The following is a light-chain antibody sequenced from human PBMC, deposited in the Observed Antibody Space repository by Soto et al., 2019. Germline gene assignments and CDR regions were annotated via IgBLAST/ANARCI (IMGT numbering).Light chain of an antibody. CDR2: GAS. CDR3: LQYGSSSWT. J-gene: IGKJ1*01. CDR1: QSVSSDY. Sequence: EIVLTQSPGTLSLSPGERATLSCRASQSVSSDYLAWYQQKPGQAPRLLIYGASSRAAGIPGRFSGSGSGTDFTLTMSRLEPVDFAVYYCLQYGSSSWTFGQGTKVEIK. V-gene: IGKV3-20*01.